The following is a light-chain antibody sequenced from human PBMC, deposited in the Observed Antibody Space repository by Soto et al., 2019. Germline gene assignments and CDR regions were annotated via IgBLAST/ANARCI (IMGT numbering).Light chain of an antibody. J-gene: IGKJ4*01. CDR3: QQRSNWQGAT. V-gene: IGKV3-11*01. CDR1: QSVSSY. Sequence: EILVTQSPXTLSFSPXXXAXLSXXXSQSVSSYLAWYQQKPGQAPRLLIYDASNRATGIPARFSGSGSGTDFTLTISSLEPEDFAVYYCQQRSNWQGATFGGGTKVDI. CDR2: DAS.